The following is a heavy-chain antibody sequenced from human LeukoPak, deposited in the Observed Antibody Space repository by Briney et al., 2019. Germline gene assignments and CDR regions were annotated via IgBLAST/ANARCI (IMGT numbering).Heavy chain of an antibody. CDR2: INPNSGGT. CDR3: ARKQLWLYYFDY. V-gene: IGHV1-2*02. Sequence: SVKVSCKASGYTFTGYYMHWVRQAPGQGLEWMGWINPNSGGTSYAQKFQGRVTMTRDTSISTAYMELSRLRSDDTAVYYCARKQLWLYYFDYWGQGTLVTVSS. CDR1: GYTFTGYY. D-gene: IGHD5-18*01. J-gene: IGHJ4*02.